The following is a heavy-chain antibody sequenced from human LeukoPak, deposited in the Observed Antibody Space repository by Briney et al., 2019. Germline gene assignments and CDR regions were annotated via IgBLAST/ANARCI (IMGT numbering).Heavy chain of an antibody. CDR2: ISKDGSDT. Sequence: GGSLRLSCAASGFTFSSYAMFWVRQAPGKGLEWVTIISKDGSDTFYADSVKGRFTISRDNSKNTLYLQLNSLTTEDTALYYCARDRSEYYYYAMDVWGQGTTVTVSS. CDR3: ARDRSEYYYYAMDV. J-gene: IGHJ6*02. D-gene: IGHD2/OR15-2a*01. CDR1: GFTFSSYA. V-gene: IGHV3-30-3*01.